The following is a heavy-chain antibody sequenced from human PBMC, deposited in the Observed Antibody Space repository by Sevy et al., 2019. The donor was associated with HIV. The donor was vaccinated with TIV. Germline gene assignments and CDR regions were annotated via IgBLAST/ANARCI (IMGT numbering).Heavy chain of an antibody. CDR3: ARSNWVTATNGFSKSYYFDY. Sequence: SETLSLTCTVSGDSFSSYFWAWIRQPAGKGLEWIGRINTSGITNYNPSLKSRVTMSVDTSKSQFSLKVTYLTAADTAIYFCARSNWVTATNGFSKSYYFDYWGQGSLVTVSS. D-gene: IGHD7-27*01. CDR2: INTSGIT. V-gene: IGHV4-4*07. J-gene: IGHJ4*02. CDR1: GDSFSSYF.